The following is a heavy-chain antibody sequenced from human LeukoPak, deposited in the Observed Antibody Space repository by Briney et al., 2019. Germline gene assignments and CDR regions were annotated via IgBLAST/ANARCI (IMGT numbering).Heavy chain of an antibody. V-gene: IGHV1-69*01. Sequence: GASVKVSCKASGGTFSSYAISWVRQAPGQGLEWMGGIIPIFGTANYAQKFRGRVTITADESTSTAYMELSSLRSEDTAVYYCARGFPLAAADNWGQGTLVTVSS. CDR3: ARGFPLAAADN. D-gene: IGHD6-13*01. CDR1: GGTFSSYA. CDR2: IIPIFGTA. J-gene: IGHJ4*02.